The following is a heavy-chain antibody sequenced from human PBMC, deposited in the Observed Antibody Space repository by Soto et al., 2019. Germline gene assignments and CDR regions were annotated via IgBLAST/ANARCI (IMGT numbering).Heavy chain of an antibody. CDR2: ISTSSVTI. V-gene: IGHV3-48*01. CDR1: GFTLSTYN. D-gene: IGHD4-17*01. Sequence: PGGSLRLSCAASGFTLSTYNMNWVRQAPGKGLEWVSYISTSSVTISYTDSVKGRFTISRDNAKNSLYLQMNSLTAEDTAVYYWARDRMTTVVTPMDLWGQGTLVTVS. J-gene: IGHJ5*02. CDR3: ARDRMTTVVTPMDL.